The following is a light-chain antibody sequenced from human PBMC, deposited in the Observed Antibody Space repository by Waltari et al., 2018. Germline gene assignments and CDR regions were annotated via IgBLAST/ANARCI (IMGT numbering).Light chain of an antibody. CDR1: QSITSY. J-gene: IGKJ2*01. V-gene: IGKV1-39*01. CDR2: AAS. CDR3: QQSHSTPPEFT. Sequence: DIQMTQSPSSLSASVGDTVTITCRASQSITSYLNWYQQKPGKAPEILFYAASSLQGGVTYRFSGSGAGTDFTFTIGSLQPEDYATYYWQQSHSTPPEFTFGQGTKLEIK.